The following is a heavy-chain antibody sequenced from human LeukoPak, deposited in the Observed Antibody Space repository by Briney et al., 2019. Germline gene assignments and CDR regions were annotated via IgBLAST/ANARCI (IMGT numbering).Heavy chain of an antibody. V-gene: IGHV1-46*03. D-gene: IGHD3-3*01. Sequence: VASVKVSCKASGYTFTSYYMRWVRQAPGQGLEWMGIINPSGGSTSYAQKFQGRVTMTRDTSTSTVYMELSSLRSEDTAVYYCARAPSYYDFWSGYRSDAFDIWGQGTMVTVSS. CDR2: INPSGGST. CDR3: ARAPSYYDFWSGYRSDAFDI. J-gene: IGHJ3*02. CDR1: GYTFTSYY.